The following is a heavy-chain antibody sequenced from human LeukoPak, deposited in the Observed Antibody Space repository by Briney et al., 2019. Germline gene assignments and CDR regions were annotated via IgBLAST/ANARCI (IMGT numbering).Heavy chain of an antibody. CDR1: GGTFSSYT. CDR3: ARDWTPGRSGYFWAFDY. J-gene: IGHJ4*02. CDR2: IIPILGIA. Sequence: SVKVSCKGSGGTFSSYTISWVRQAPGQGLEWMGRIIPILGIANYAQKFQGRVTITADKSTSTAYMELSSLRSEDTAVYYCARDWTPGRSGYFWAFDYWGQGTLVAVSS. D-gene: IGHD3-3*01. V-gene: IGHV1-69*04.